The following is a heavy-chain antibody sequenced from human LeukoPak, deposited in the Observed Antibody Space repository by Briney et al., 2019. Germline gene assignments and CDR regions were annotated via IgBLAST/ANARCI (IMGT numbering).Heavy chain of an antibody. CDR2: IDGSGDNR. CDR1: GFTFKNYA. Sequence: HPGGSLRLSCAASGFTFKNYAMSWVRQAPGKGLEWVSSIDGSGDNRYYADSVKGRFTISRDNSGNTLYLQFRGLGAEDTATYYCAKVQMSTGWTFDFWGQGSLVTVSS. J-gene: IGHJ4*02. CDR3: AKVQMSTGWTFDF. D-gene: IGHD2-2*01. V-gene: IGHV3-23*01.